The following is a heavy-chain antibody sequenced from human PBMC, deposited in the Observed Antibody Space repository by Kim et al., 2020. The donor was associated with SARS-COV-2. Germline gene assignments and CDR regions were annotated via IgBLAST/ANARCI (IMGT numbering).Heavy chain of an antibody. CDR1: GFTFSSYW. Sequence: GGSLRLSCAASGFTFSSYWMSWVRQAPGKGLEWVANIKQDGSEKYYVDSVKGRFTISRDNAKNSLYLQMNSLRAEDTAVYYCARDPGITMVRGARAYNWFDPWGQGTLVTVSS. V-gene: IGHV3-7*03. D-gene: IGHD3-10*01. CDR2: IKQDGSEK. CDR3: ARDPGITMVRGARAYNWFDP. J-gene: IGHJ5*02.